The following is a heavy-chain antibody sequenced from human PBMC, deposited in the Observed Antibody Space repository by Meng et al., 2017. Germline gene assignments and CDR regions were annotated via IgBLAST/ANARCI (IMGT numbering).Heavy chain of an antibody. CDR2: ISYDGSNK. J-gene: IGHJ4*02. V-gene: IGHV3-30*19. Sequence: GESLKISCAASGFTFSSYGMHWVRQAPGKGLEWVAVISYDGSNKYYADSVKGRFTISRDNSKNTLYLQMNSLRAEDTAVYYCARELGNYYDSSGYYPFDYWGQGTLVTVSS. D-gene: IGHD3-22*01. CDR3: ARELGNYYDSSGYYPFDY. CDR1: GFTFSSYG.